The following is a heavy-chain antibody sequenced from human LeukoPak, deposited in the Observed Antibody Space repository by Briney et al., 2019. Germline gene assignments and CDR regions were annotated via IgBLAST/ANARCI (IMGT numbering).Heavy chain of an antibody. CDR2: ISSSGSTI. CDR1: GFTFSDYY. D-gene: IGHD3-3*01. J-gene: IGHJ3*02. Sequence: GGSLRLSCAASGFTFSDYYMGWIRQAPGKGLEWVSYISSSGSTIYYADSVKGRFTISRDNAKNSLYLQMNSLRAEDTAVYYCARVGYYDFWSGYQDDDAFDIWGQGTMVTVSS. CDR3: ARVGYYDFWSGYQDDDAFDI. V-gene: IGHV3-11*01.